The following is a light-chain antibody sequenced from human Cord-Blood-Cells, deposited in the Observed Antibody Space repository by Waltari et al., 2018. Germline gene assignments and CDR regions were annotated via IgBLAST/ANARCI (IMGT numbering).Light chain of an antibody. J-gene: IGLJ2*01. V-gene: IGLV2-14*01. CDR3: SSYTSSSTL. CDR1: SSDVGGYNY. Sequence: QSALTQPASVSGSPGQSITISCTGTSSDVGGYNYVSWYQQHPGKAPKLMIYDVSKRPSGVSNRFSGSKSGNTASLTISVLQAEDEADYYSSSYTSSSTLFGGGTKLTVL. CDR2: DVS.